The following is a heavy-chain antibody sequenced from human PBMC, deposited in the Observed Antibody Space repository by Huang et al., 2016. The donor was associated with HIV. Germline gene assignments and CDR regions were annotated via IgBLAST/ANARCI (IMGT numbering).Heavy chain of an antibody. CDR3: ARAKDTWDAYDI. Sequence: QVQLVESGGGVVQPGRSLRLSCAASGFPFNNHAMHWVRQAPGMGLDWVAVISNDGSNNYYADSVKGRFTISRDSSKSTLFLHMTSLRTEDTAVYYCARAKDTWDAYDIWGQGTMVIVSS. CDR2: ISNDGSNN. D-gene: IGHD5-18*01. V-gene: IGHV3-30-3*01. J-gene: IGHJ3*02. CDR1: GFPFNNHA.